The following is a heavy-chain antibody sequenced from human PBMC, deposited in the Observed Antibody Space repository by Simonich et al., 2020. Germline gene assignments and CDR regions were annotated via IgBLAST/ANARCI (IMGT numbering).Heavy chain of an antibody. CDR1: GYSISSGYY. D-gene: IGHD6-13*01. J-gene: IGHJ6*02. Sequence: QVQLQESGPGLVKPSETLSLTCAVSGYSISSGYYWCWIRQPPGKGLEWFGSIYHRGGTSYNPSLKSRVTISVDTSKNQFSLKLSSVTAADTAVYYCARVGYSNYYYYGMDVWGQGTTVTVSS. CDR3: ARVGYSNYYYYGMDV. CDR2: IYHRGGT. V-gene: IGHV4-38-2*01.